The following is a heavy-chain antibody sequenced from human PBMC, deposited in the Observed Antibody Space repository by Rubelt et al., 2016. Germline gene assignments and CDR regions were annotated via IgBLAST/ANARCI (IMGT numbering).Heavy chain of an antibody. CDR3: ASLALAAAGTGVDY. J-gene: IGHJ4*02. CDR2: INHSGST. V-gene: IGHV4-34*01. Sequence: IGEINHSGSTNYNPSLKSRVTISVDTSKNQFSLKLSSVTAADTAVYYCASLALAAAGTGVDYWGQGTLVTVSS. D-gene: IGHD6-13*01.